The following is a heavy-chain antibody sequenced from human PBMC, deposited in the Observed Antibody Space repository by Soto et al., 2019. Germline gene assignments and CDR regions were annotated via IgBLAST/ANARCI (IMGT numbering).Heavy chain of an antibody. D-gene: IGHD3-22*01. CDR2: IKQDGSEK. CDR3: ARFYYDSSGYLPSPCYYYYCMDV. CDR1: GFTFSSYW. J-gene: IGHJ6*04. Sequence: PGGSLRLSCAASGFTFSSYWMSWVRQAPGKGLEWVANIKQDGSEKYYVDSVKGRFTISRDNAKNSLYLQMNSLRAEDTAVYYCARFYYDSSGYLPSPCYYYYCMDVWGKGTTVTVSS. V-gene: IGHV3-7*04.